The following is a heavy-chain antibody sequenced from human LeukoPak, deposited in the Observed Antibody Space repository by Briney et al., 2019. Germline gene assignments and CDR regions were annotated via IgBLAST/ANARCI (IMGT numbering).Heavy chain of an antibody. J-gene: IGHJ4*02. CDR1: GFTFSSYG. Sequence: GGSLRLSCAASGFTFSSYGMSWVRQAPGKGLEWVSVIYSGGSTYYADSVKGRFTISRDNSKNTLYLQMNSLRAEDTAVYYCARSPLVRGVIRRYFDYWGQGTLVTVSS. V-gene: IGHV3-53*01. D-gene: IGHD3-10*02. CDR2: IYSGGST. CDR3: ARSPLVRGVIRRYFDY.